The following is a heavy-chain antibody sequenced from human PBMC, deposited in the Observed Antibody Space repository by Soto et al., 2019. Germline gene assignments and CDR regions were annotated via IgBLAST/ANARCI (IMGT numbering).Heavy chain of an antibody. J-gene: IGHJ4*02. CDR1: GYTFTSYD. CDR2: MNPNLGNT. D-gene: IGHD2-2*01. V-gene: IGHV1-8*01. CDR3: ARDRGYCSSTSCYGFDY. Sequence: ASVKVSCKASGYTFTSYDINWVRQATGQGLEWMGRMNPNLGNTGYAQKFQGRVTMTADKSTSTAYMELSSLRSEDTAVYYCARDRGYCSSTSCYGFDYWGQGTLVTVSS.